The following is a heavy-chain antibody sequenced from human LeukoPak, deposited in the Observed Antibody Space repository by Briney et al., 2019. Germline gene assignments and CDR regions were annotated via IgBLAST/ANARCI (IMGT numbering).Heavy chain of an antibody. V-gene: IGHV4-59*01. D-gene: IGHD5-12*01. CDR3: ARDSGYGLPIDAFDI. CDR1: GGSISSYY. CDR2: IYYSGST. Sequence: PSGTLSLTRTVSGGSISSYYWSWIRQPPGKGLEWIGYIYYSGSTNYNPSPKSRVTISVDTSKNQFSLKLSSVTAADTAVYYCARDSGYGLPIDAFDIWGQGTMVTVSS. J-gene: IGHJ3*02.